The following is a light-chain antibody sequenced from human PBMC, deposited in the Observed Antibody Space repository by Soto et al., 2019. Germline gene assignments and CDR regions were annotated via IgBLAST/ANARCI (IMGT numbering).Light chain of an antibody. CDR1: QHVNSN. Sequence: EIVMTQSPATLSVSPGGSATLSCRASQHVNSNFAWYRQKPGQAPTLLIYRASTRATGIPARFSGSGPGTEFTLTISSLQSEDFAVYYCQQYNNWPYTFGQGTKLEIQ. CDR3: QQYNNWPYT. CDR2: RAS. V-gene: IGKV3-15*01. J-gene: IGKJ2*01.